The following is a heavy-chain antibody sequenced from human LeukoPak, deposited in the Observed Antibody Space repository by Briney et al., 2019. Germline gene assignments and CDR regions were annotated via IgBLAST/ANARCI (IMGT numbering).Heavy chain of an antibody. V-gene: IGHV1-2*02. Sequence: GASVKVSCKTSGYAFTDYYLHWVRQAPGRGLEWMGWINPNSGGTSSAQKFQGRFTMTRDTSITTVYMEVAWLTSEDTAIYYCARADRLDGAPYLIGPWGQGTLVTVSS. J-gene: IGHJ5*02. CDR1: GYAFTDYY. D-gene: IGHD2-21*01. CDR2: INPNSGGT. CDR3: ARADRLDGAPYLIGP.